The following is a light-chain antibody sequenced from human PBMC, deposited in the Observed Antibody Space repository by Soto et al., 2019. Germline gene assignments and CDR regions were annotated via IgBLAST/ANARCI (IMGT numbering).Light chain of an antibody. V-gene: IGLV1-47*01. CDR1: SSNIGSNH. J-gene: IGLJ2*01. Sequence: QAVVTQPPSASGTPGQKGTISCSGSSSNIGSNHVYWYQQFPGSAPRLLIYRSDQRPSGVPDRFSGSKSGTSASLAISGLRSEDEADYYCAAWDDSLSALLFGGGTKLTVL. CDR3: AAWDDSLSALL. CDR2: RSD.